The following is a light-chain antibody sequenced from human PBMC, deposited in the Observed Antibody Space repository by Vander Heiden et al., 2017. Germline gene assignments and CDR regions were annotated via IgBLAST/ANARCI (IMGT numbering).Light chain of an antibody. V-gene: IGKV1-27*01. J-gene: IGKJ3*01. CDR2: AAY. CDR3: QKYNTGVT. CDR1: QGISNY. Sequence: DIQMTQSPSSLSASVGYTLTITCRASQGISNYLAWYQQRPGQVPKLLIYAAYTLQSGVPSRFSGGGSGTDFTLTISGLQPEDVATYYCQKYNTGVTFGPGTKVDLK.